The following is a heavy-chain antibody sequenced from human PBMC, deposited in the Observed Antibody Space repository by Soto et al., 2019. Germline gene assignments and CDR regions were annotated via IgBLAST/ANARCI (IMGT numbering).Heavy chain of an antibody. CDR2: ISSSSSTI. CDR1: GFTFSSYS. CDR3: ARGGSWVGATQNNWFDP. D-gene: IGHD1-26*01. V-gene: IGHV3-48*02. Sequence: GGSLRLSCAASGFTFSSYSMNWVRQAPGKGLEWVSYISSSSSTIYYADSVKGRFTISRDNAKNSLYLQMNSLRDEDTAVYYCARGGSWVGATQNNWFDPWGQGTLVTVSS. J-gene: IGHJ5*02.